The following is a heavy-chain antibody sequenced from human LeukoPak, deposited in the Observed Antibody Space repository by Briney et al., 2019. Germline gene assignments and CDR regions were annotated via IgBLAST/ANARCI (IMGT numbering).Heavy chain of an antibody. CDR3: ARAAEVVVVPAATPDYYFDY. CDR2: IYYSGST. Sequence: PSETLSLTCTVSGGSISSGGYYWSWIRQHPGKGLEWIGYIYYSGSTYYNPSLKSRVTISLDTSKNQFSLKLSSVTAADTAVYYCARAAEVVVVPAATPDYYFDYWGQGTLVTVSS. J-gene: IGHJ4*02. CDR1: GGSISSGGYY. D-gene: IGHD2-2*02. V-gene: IGHV4-31*03.